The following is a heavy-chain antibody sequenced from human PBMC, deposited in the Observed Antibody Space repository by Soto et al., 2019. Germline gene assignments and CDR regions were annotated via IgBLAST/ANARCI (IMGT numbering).Heavy chain of an antibody. J-gene: IGHJ6*02. V-gene: IGHV4-59*01. CDR2: TFHMGGT. CDR3: ARVDYFCWRGSSPSHHGMEV. D-gene: IGHD3-3*01. CDR1: GGPFSSNY. Sequence: PAETLSPTCTVSGGPFSSNYWSWFGQPPGKGREWFGYTFHMGGTTYNPPLKSGVTMSEDTSKNQSSLNLSSVTAADTAVYYCARVDYFCWRGSSPSHHGMEVGGQGPTGNVS.